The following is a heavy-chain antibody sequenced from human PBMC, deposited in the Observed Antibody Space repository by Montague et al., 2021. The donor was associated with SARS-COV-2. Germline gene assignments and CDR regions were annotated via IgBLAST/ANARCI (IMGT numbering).Heavy chain of an antibody. CDR2: INHSGSI. D-gene: IGHD3-22*01. Sequence: SETLFLTCAVYGGSFSGYYWSWIRQPPGKGLEWIGEINHSGSINYNPSLKSRVTISVDTSKNQFSLKLSSVTAADTAVYYCARVPDYYVSSGYYFDAFDIWGQGTMVTVSS. J-gene: IGHJ3*02. CDR3: ARVPDYYVSSGYYFDAFDI. CDR1: GGSFSGYY. V-gene: IGHV4-34*01.